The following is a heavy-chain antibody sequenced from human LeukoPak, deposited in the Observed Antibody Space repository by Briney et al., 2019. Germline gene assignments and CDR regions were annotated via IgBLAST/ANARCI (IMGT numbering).Heavy chain of an antibody. V-gene: IGHV3-23*01. D-gene: IGHD4-17*01. J-gene: IGHJ4*02. CDR2: IRGSGGTT. CDR3: ARLTTVTIPGQDY. CDR1: GFTFSTFA. Sequence: PGGSLRLSCAASGFTFSTFAMSWVRQTPGKGLEWVSIIRGSGGTTSYADSVKGRFTISRDSSKNTLSLQMNSLRAEDTAVYYCARLTTVTIPGQDYWGQGTLVTVSS.